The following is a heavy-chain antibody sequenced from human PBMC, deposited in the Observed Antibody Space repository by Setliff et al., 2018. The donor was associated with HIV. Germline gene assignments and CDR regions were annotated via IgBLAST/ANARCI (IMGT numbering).Heavy chain of an antibody. CDR1: GFTFSYYG. CDR3: ARDRTVVTPIFNYYNGLDV. Sequence: GGSLRLSCAASGFTFSYYGMHWVRQAPGKGLQWVANIRQDGSDKYYVDSLRGRFIIFRDNAKNSLYLQINSLRAEDTAVYYCARDRTVVTPIFNYYNGLDVWGQGTTVTVSS. J-gene: IGHJ6*02. V-gene: IGHV3-7*01. CDR2: IRQDGSDK. D-gene: IGHD2-21*02.